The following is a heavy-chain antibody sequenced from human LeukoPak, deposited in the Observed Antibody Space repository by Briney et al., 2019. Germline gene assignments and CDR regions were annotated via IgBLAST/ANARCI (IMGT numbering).Heavy chain of an antibody. Sequence: ASVKVSCKASGYTFMSYGISWVRQAPGQGLEWMGWINAGNGNTKYSQKFQGRVTITRDTSASTAYMELSSLRSEDTAVYYCARGSSGYPRYFDYWGQGTLVTVSS. D-gene: IGHD3-22*01. CDR3: ARGSSGYPRYFDY. J-gene: IGHJ4*02. V-gene: IGHV1-3*01. CDR1: GYTFMSYG. CDR2: INAGNGNT.